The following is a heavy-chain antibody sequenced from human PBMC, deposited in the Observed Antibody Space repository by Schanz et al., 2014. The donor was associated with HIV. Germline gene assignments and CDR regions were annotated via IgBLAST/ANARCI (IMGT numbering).Heavy chain of an antibody. CDR1: GFSLSCCG. CDR3: ARGEDDISGPDGMDV. CDR2: ISSSGTTI. J-gene: IGHJ6*02. Sequence: VQLVESGGGVVQPGRSLKLSCAASGFSLSCCGMHLVRQAPGKGLEWVSFISSSGTTIYYADSVKGRFTISRDNAKNSLYLQMNSLRAEDTAVYYCARGEDDISGPDGMDVWGQGTTVTVSS. D-gene: IGHD3-22*01. V-gene: IGHV3-48*04.